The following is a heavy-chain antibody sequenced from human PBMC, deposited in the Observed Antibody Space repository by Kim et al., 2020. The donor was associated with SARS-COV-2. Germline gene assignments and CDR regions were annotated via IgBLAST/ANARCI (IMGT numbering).Heavy chain of an antibody. V-gene: IGHV2-70*01. CDR3: ARICPHSGYDKYNWFDP. CDR1: GFSLSTSGMC. J-gene: IGHJ5*02. D-gene: IGHD5-12*01. Sequence: SGPTLVNPTQTLTLTCTFSGFSLSTSGMCVSWIRQPPGKALEWLALIDWDDDKYYSTSLKTRLTISKDTSKNQVVLTMTNMDPVDTATYYCARICPHSGYDKYNWFDPWGQGTLVTVSS. CDR2: IDWDDDK.